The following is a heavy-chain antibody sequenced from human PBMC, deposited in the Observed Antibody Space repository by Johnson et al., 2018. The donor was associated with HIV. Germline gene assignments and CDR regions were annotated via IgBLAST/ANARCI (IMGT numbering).Heavy chain of an antibody. Sequence: VQLVESGGGLAQPGGSLRLSCEASGFTFSSYWMHWVRQVPGKGLVWVSRISWNTGSLGYAYSVRGRFTISRDNDRNSLYLQMNSLKTEDTAIFYCTRLPTYYNASGSPGKDAFDIWGQGTMVTVSS. CDR1: GFTFSSYW. J-gene: IGHJ3*02. CDR2: ISWNTGSL. D-gene: IGHD3-10*01. V-gene: IGHV3-74*02. CDR3: TRLPTYYNASGSPGKDAFDI.